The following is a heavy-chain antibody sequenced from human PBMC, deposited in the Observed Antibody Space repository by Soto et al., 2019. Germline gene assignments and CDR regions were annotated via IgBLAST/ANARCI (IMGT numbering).Heavy chain of an antibody. D-gene: IGHD1-7*01. V-gene: IGHV3-21*01. J-gene: IGHJ4*02. CDR3: VASPEGTCFMRD. Sequence: EVQLVESGGGLVKPGGSLRLSCAASGLTFSSYSMNWVRQAPGKGLEWVSSISSGDSYIYYADSVRGRFTISRDNAENSAYLQMNSLRVENTAVYYFVASPEGTCFMRDWCQGALVTVYS. CDR2: ISSGDSYI. CDR1: GLTFSSYS.